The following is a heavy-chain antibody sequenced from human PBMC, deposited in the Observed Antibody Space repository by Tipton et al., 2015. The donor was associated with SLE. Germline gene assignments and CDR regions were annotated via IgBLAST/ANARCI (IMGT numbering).Heavy chain of an antibody. CDR2: IHYSGST. D-gene: IGHD3-10*01. Sequence: LRLSCTVSGGSISSYCWSWIRQPPGKGREWIGYIHYSGSTNYNPSLKSRVTISVDTSKNQFSLKLSSVTAADTAVYYCAEGVLPWAAFDIWGQGTMVTVSS. J-gene: IGHJ3*02. CDR3: AEGVLPWAAFDI. V-gene: IGHV4-59*01. CDR1: GGSISSYC.